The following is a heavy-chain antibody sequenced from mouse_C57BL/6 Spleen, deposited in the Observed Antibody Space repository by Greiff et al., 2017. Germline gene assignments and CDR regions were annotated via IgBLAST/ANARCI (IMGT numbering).Heavy chain of an antibody. CDR3: ARPVLGCCYFDY. CDR1: GFTFSDYG. D-gene: IGHD4-1*01. J-gene: IGHJ2*01. CDR2: ISSGRSTI. Sequence: EVKLVESGGGLVKPGGSLKLSCAASGFTFSDYGMHWVRQAPEKGLEWVAYISSGRSTIYYADTVKGRFTISRAKAKNTLFLQMISLRSEDTAVYYCARPVLGCCYFDYWGQGTTLTVSS. V-gene: IGHV5-17*01.